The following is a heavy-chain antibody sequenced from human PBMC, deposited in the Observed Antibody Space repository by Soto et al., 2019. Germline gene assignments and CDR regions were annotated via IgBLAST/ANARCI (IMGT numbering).Heavy chain of an antibody. CDR3: ARGHQGYYDFWSGYYYYYYYYGMDV. CDR1: GYTFTSYD. D-gene: IGHD3-3*01. CDR2: MNPNSGDT. Sequence: ASVKVSCKASGYTFTSYDINWVRQATGQGLEWMGWMNPNSGDTGYAQKFQGRVTMTRNTSISTAYMELSSLRSEDTAVYYCARGHQGYYDFWSGYYYYYYYYGMDVWRQGTTVTVSS. J-gene: IGHJ6*02. V-gene: IGHV1-8*01.